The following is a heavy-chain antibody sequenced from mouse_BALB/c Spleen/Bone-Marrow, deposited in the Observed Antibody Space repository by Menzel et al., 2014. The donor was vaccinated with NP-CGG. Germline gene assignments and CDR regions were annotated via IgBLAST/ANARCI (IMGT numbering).Heavy chain of an antibody. J-gene: IGHJ2*01. CDR2: INPNGGYT. CDR1: GYSLTSYT. V-gene: IGHV1-4*02. CDR3: ARRVPYHFDY. Sequence: VQLQQSAAELARPGASVKMSCKASGYSLTSYTMHWVKQRPGQGLEWIGYINPNGGYTEYNQKFKDRTTLTADKSSSTAYLHLSSLTSEDSAVYYCARRVPYHFDYWGQGTTLTVSS. D-gene: IGHD2-10*01.